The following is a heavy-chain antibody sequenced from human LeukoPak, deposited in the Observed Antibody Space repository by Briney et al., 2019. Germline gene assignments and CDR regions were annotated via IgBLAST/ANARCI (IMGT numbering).Heavy chain of an antibody. D-gene: IGHD2-15*01. J-gene: IGHJ4*02. Sequence: GESLKISCKGSGYSFTSYWIGWVRQMPGKGLEWMGIIYPGDSDTRYSPSFQGQVTISADKSISTACLQWSSLKASDTAMYYCARPHGYCSGGSCYSSDYFDYWGQGTLVTVSS. CDR1: GYSFTSYW. CDR3: ARPHGYCSGGSCYSSDYFDY. V-gene: IGHV5-51*01. CDR2: IYPGDSDT.